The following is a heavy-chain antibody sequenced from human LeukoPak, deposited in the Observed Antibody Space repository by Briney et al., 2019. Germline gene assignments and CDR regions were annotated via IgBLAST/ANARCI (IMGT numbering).Heavy chain of an antibody. Sequence: SVKVSCKASGGTFSSYAISWVRQPPGQGLEWMGGIIPIFGKANYAQKFQGRVTITADESTSTDYMELSSLRSGDTAVYYCARDGTAAGTPGGDYWGQGTLVTVSS. CDR3: ARDGTAAGTPGGDY. CDR2: IIPIFGKA. CDR1: GGTFSSYA. D-gene: IGHD6-13*01. V-gene: IGHV1-69*13. J-gene: IGHJ4*02.